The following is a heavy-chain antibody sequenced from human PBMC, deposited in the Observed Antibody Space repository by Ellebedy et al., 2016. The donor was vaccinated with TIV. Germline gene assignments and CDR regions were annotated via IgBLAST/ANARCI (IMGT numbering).Heavy chain of an antibody. CDR1: GGSISSYY. Sequence: SETLSLTCTVSGGSISSYYWSWIRQPPGKGLEWIGYIYHSGSTNYNPSHKSRVTISVDTSKNQFSLKLSPWTAADTAVYYCASLRGGNFDYWGQGTPVTVSS. CDR2: IYHSGST. D-gene: IGHD3-10*01. CDR3: ASLRGGNFDY. J-gene: IGHJ4*02. V-gene: IGHV4-59*01.